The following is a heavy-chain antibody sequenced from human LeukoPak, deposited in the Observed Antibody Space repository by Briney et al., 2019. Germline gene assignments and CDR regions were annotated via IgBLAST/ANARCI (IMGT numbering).Heavy chain of an antibody. D-gene: IGHD3-16*01. V-gene: IGHV4-34*01. CDR2: INHSGST. CDR1: GVSFSGYY. Sequence: SETLSLTCAVYGVSFSGYYWSWIRQPPGKGLEWIGEINHSGSTNYNPSLKSRVTISVDTSKNQFSLKLSSVTAADTAVYYCARGQPGVMITHFDYWGQGTLVTVSS. J-gene: IGHJ4*02. CDR3: ARGQPGVMITHFDY.